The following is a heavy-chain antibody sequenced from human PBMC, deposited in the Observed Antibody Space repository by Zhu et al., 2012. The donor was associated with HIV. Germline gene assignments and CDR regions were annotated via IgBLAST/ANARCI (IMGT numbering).Heavy chain of an antibody. CDR2: IYHSGST. J-gene: IGHJ4*02. V-gene: IGHV4-38-2*01. Sequence: QVQLQESGPGLVKPSETLSLTCAVSGYSISSGYYWGWIRQPPGKGLEWIGSIYHSGSTYYNPSLKSRVTISVDTSKNQFSLKLSSVTAADTAVYYCARVKVVGQWLVAGPFDYWGQGTLVTVSS. CDR3: ARVKVVGQWLVAGPFDY. CDR1: GYSISSGYY. D-gene: IGHD6-19*01.